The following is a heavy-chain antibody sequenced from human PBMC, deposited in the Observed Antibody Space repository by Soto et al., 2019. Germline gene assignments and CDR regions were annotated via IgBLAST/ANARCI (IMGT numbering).Heavy chain of an antibody. CDR1: GGSFSGYY. CDR2: INHSGST. CDR3: ARGGSLSGDAYYYYMDV. Sequence: QVQLQQWGAGLLKPSETLSLTCAVYGGSFSGYYWSWIRQPPGKGLEWIGEINHSGSTNYNPSLKSRVTISVDTSKNQFSLKLSSVTAVDTAVYYCARGGSLSGDAYYYYMDVWGKGTTVTVSS. J-gene: IGHJ6*03. D-gene: IGHD2-21*01. V-gene: IGHV4-34*01.